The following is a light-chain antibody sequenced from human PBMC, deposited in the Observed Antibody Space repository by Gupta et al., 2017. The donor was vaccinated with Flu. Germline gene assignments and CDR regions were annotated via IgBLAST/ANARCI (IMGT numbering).Light chain of an antibody. J-gene: IGKJ4*01. Sequence: VLTQSPGTLSLSPGERATLSCRASQSFSSTYLAWYQQKPGQTPRLLIYGGSSRATGIPDRFSGSGSGTDFTLTISRLEPEDFAVYYCQQYYMSLLTFGGGTKVEIK. CDR1: QSFSSTY. V-gene: IGKV3-20*01. CDR2: GGS. CDR3: QQYYMSLLT.